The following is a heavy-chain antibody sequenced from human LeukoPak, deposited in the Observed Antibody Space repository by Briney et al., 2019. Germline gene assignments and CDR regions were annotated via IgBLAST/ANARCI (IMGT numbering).Heavy chain of an antibody. V-gene: IGHV3-7*01. CDR3: AREGRSPAFDY. D-gene: IGHD1-26*01. CDR1: GFTFSSYW. Sequence: GGSLRLSSAASGFTFSSYWMSWVRQAQGKGLERVANIKQDGSEKYYVDSVKGRFTISRDNAKNSLYLQMNSLRAEDTAVYYCAREGRSPAFDYWGQGTLVTVSS. J-gene: IGHJ4*02. CDR2: IKQDGSEK.